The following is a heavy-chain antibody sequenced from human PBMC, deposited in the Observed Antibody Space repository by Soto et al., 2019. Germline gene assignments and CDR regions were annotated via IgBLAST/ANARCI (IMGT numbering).Heavy chain of an antibody. J-gene: IGHJ5*02. V-gene: IGHV1-18*01. CDR1: GYTFTSYG. D-gene: IGHD6-13*01. Sequence: QVQVVQSGAEVKKPGASVKVSCKASGYTFTSYGISWGRQAPGQGLEWMGWINAYNGNTKYAQKLQGRVTMTTDTSTSTAYMALRSLRSDETAVYYCARDLGGGISAPWGQGTLVTVSS. CDR2: INAYNGNT. CDR3: ARDLGGGISAP.